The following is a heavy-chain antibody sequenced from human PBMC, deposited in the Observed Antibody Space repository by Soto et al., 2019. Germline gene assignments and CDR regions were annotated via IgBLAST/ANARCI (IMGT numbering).Heavy chain of an antibody. CDR3: VKDSGHGELFIRLYY. V-gene: IGHV3-64D*08. CDR1: GFTFSSYA. Sequence: GGSLRLSCSASGFTFSSYAMHWVRQAPGKGLEYVSAISSNGGSTYYADSVKGRFTISRDNSKNTLYLQMSSLRAEDTAVYYCVKDSGHGELFIRLYYWGQGTLVTVSS. D-gene: IGHD3-10*01. CDR2: ISSNGGST. J-gene: IGHJ4*02.